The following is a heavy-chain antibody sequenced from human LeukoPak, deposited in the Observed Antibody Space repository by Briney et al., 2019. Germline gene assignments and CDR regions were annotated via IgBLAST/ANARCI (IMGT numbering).Heavy chain of an antibody. Sequence: SQTLSLTCPLSADSVSSNTAAWDWLRQSPSRGLEWLGRIYYRSKWYNDYAVAVKSRITISADTSKNQFSLQLNSVTPEDTAVYYCAVGCRSCYPHYGMDVWGQGTTVTVSS. J-gene: IGHJ6*02. CDR1: ADSVSSNTAA. V-gene: IGHV6-1*01. CDR2: IYYRSKWYN. D-gene: IGHD2-15*01. CDR3: AVGCRSCYPHYGMDV.